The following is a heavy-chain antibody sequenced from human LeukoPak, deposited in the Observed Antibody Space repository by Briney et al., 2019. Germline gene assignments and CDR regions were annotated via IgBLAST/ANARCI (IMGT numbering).Heavy chain of an antibody. CDR3: AKSCTKQQLVLGFDY. V-gene: IGHV3-23*01. Sequence: GGSLRLSCAAPGFTFSSYAMSWVRQAPGKGLEWVSAISGSGGSTYYADSVKGRFTISRDNSKNTLYLQMNSLRAEDTAVYYCAKSCTKQQLVLGFDYWGQGTLVTVSS. D-gene: IGHD6-13*01. J-gene: IGHJ4*02. CDR1: GFTFSSYA. CDR2: ISGSGGST.